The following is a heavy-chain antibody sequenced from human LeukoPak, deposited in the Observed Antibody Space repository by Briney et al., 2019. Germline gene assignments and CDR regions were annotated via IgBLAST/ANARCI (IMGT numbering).Heavy chain of an antibody. CDR1: GGSISSGGYS. Sequence: SETLSLTCAVSGGSISSGGYSWSWIRQPPGKGLEWIGYIYYSGSTYYNPSLKSRVTISVDTSKNQFSLKLSSVTAADTAVYYCARQGRFYSSSWYVYWGQGTLVTVSS. J-gene: IGHJ4*02. V-gene: IGHV4-30-4*07. CDR2: IYYSGST. D-gene: IGHD6-13*01. CDR3: ARQGRFYSSSWYVY.